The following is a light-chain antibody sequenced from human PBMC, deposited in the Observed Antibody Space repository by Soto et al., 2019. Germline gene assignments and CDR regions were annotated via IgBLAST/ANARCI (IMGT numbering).Light chain of an antibody. CDR2: DAS. J-gene: IGKJ1*01. CDR1: QSVSSY. V-gene: IGKV3-11*01. Sequence: EIVLTQSPATLSVSPGERATLSCRASQSVSSYLAWYQQKPGQAPRLLIYDASNRATGIPARFSGSGSGTDFTLTISSLEPEDFAVYYCQQHSNWPPWTFGQGTKVEIK. CDR3: QQHSNWPPWT.